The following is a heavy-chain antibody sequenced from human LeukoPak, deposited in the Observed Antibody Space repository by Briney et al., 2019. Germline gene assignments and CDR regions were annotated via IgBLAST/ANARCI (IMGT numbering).Heavy chain of an antibody. CDR2: INRDGSST. V-gene: IGHV3-74*01. CDR1: GFPFSDSW. Sequence: GGSLRLSCAASGFPFSDSWMHWVRQAPGKGLVWVSRINRDGSSTIYADSVKGRFTISRDNAKNTLYLQMNSLTAEDTAVYYCARDLWGAGDCWGQGTLVTASS. CDR3: ARDLWGAGDC. J-gene: IGHJ4*02. D-gene: IGHD1-26*01.